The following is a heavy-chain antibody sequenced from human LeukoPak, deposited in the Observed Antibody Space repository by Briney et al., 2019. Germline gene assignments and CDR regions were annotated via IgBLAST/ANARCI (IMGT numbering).Heavy chain of an antibody. V-gene: IGHV1-46*01. CDR1: GYTFTSYY. CDR3: ARAPVYYVFGGNYGMDV. Sequence: AASVKVSCKASGYTFTSYYMHWVRQAPGQGLEWMGIINPSGGSTSYAQKFQGRVTMTRDTSTSTVYMELSSLRSEDTAVYYCARAPVYYVFGGNYGMDVWGQGTTVTVSS. J-gene: IGHJ6*02. CDR2: INPSGGST. D-gene: IGHD3-3*01.